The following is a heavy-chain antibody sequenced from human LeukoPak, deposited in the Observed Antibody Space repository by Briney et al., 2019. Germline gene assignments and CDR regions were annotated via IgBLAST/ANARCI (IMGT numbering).Heavy chain of an antibody. Sequence: ASVKVSCKTSGYSFTDYYMHWVRQAPGQGLEWMGWINPNSGGTSSAQKFQGRVTMTRDTSITTIYMEVSWLTSDDTAIYYCARADRLHGGPYLIGPWGQGTLVTVSS. J-gene: IGHJ5*02. D-gene: IGHD2-21*01. CDR1: GYSFTDYY. V-gene: IGHV1-2*02. CDR2: INPNSGGT. CDR3: ARADRLHGGPYLIGP.